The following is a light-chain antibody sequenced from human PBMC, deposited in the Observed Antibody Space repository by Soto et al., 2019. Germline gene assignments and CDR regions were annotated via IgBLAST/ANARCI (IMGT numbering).Light chain of an antibody. J-gene: IGKJ1*01. CDR2: AAS. Sequence: AIQMTQSPSSLSASVGDRVTITCRASQGIRDELGWYQQKAGKAPNLLISAASRLQSGVLSRFSGRGSGTDFTLTISSLQPEDFATYYCLQDYDYPRTFGQGTKVELK. CDR3: LQDYDYPRT. CDR1: QGIRDE. V-gene: IGKV1-6*01.